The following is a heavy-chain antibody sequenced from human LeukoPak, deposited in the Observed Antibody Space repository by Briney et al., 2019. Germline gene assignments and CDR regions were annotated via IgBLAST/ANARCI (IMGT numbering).Heavy chain of an antibody. J-gene: IGHJ5*02. Sequence: ASVKVSCKASGYSFTSYAMNWVRQAPGQGLEWMGWINTNTGNPTYAQGFTGRFVFSLDTSVSTAYLQISSLKAEDTAVYYCARVLAARGAAAANNWFDPWGQGALVTVSS. D-gene: IGHD6-6*01. V-gene: IGHV7-4-1*02. CDR1: GYSFTSYA. CDR3: ARVLAARGAAAANNWFDP. CDR2: INTNTGNP.